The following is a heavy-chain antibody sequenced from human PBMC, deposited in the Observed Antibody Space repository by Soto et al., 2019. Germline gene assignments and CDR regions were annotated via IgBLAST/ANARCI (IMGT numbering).Heavy chain of an antibody. J-gene: IGHJ6*02. CDR3: ARSPVYYDILTGYYRHYYYYYGMDV. D-gene: IGHD3-9*01. Sequence: TSETLSLTCAVYGGSFSGYYWSWIRQPPGKGLEWIGEINHSGSTNYNPSLKSRVTISVDTSKNQFSLKLSSVTAADTAVYYCARSPVYYDILTGYYRHYYYYYGMDVWGQGTTVTVSS. CDR2: INHSGST. CDR1: GGSFSGYY. V-gene: IGHV4-34*01.